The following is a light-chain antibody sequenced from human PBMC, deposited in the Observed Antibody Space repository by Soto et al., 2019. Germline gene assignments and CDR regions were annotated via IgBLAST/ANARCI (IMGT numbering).Light chain of an antibody. Sequence: QSALTQPASVSGSPGQSITLSCTGTSSDVGAYNHVSWYQHHPGKAPKLMIYDVSSRPSGVSNRFSGSKSGNTASLTISGLHAEDETDYYCCSYTTSTTYVFGTGTKVTVL. V-gene: IGLV2-14*03. CDR2: DVS. CDR1: SSDVGAYNH. CDR3: CSYTTSTTYV. J-gene: IGLJ1*01.